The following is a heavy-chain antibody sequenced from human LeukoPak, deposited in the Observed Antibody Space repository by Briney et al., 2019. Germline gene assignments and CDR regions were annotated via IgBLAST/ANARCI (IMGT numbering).Heavy chain of an antibody. CDR3: WKSQGFFCRLTLLDY. Sequence: GGSLRLSCAASGFTFSSYGMHWVRQAPGKGLEWVAVISYDGSNKYYADSVKGRFTISRDNSKNTLYLQMNSLRAEDTAVYYLWKSQGFFCRLTLLDYLGQGTLVTVSS. CDR2: ISYDGSNK. V-gene: IGHV3-30*03. J-gene: IGHJ4*02. D-gene: IGHD3-3*01. CDR1: GFTFSSYG.